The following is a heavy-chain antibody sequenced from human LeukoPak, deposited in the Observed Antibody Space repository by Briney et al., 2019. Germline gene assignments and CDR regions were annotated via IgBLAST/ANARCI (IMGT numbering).Heavy chain of an antibody. J-gene: IGHJ3*01. V-gene: IGHV4-4*07. CDR1: GGSISGNY. Sequence: SETLSLTCNVSGGSISGNYWSWIRQPAGKGLEWIGRIYTSGSTKYNPSLKSRVTMYVDTSKSQFSLKLTSVTAADTAVYYCARRTDSGYSSSSSAFDVWGQGTMVTVSS. CDR3: ARRTDSGYSSSSSAFDV. CDR2: IYTSGST. D-gene: IGHD6-6*01.